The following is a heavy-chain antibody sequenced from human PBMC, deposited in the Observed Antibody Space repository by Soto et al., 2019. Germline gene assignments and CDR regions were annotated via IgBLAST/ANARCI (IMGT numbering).Heavy chain of an antibody. Sequence: SETLSLTCTVSGGSISSGGYYWSWIRQHPGKGLEWIGYIYYSGSTYYNPSLKSRVTISVDTSKNQFSLKLSSVTAADTAVYYCARMGLDDILTGYDNAPDYYYGMDVWGQGTTVTVSS. CDR3: ARMGLDDILTGYDNAPDYYYGMDV. CDR1: GGSISSGGYY. J-gene: IGHJ6*02. CDR2: IYYSGST. V-gene: IGHV4-31*03. D-gene: IGHD3-9*01.